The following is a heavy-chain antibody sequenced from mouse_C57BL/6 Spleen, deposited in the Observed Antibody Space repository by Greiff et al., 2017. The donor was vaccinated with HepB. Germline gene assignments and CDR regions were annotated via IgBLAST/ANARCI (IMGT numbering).Heavy chain of an antibody. J-gene: IGHJ2*01. CDR3: ARITTADY. V-gene: IGHV1-59*01. Sequence: QVQLQHPGAELVRPGTSVKLSCKASGYTFTSYWMHWVKQRPGQGLEWIGVIDPSDSYTNYNQKFKGKATLTVDTSSSTAYMQLSSLTSEDSAVYYCARITTADYWGQGTTLTVSS. CDR2: IDPSDSYT. CDR1: GYTFTSYW. D-gene: IGHD1-1*01.